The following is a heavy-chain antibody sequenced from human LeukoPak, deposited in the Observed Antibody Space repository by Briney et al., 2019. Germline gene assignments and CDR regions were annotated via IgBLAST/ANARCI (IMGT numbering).Heavy chain of an antibody. CDR3: ARDPRQWLAPFDY. J-gene: IGHJ4*02. Sequence: GGSLRLSCAASGISLSDHYMNWIRQAPGKGLEWLSYISSSGRTIAYADSVKGRFTISRDNAKNSLYLQMNSLRAEDTAVYYCARDPRQWLAPFDYWGQGTLVTVSS. CDR2: ISSSGRTI. D-gene: IGHD6-19*01. V-gene: IGHV3-11*04. CDR1: GISLSDHY.